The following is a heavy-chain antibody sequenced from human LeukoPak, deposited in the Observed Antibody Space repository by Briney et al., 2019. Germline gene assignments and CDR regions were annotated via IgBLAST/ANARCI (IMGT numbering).Heavy chain of an antibody. CDR1: GGTFSSYA. V-gene: IGHV1-69*13. Sequence: ASVKVSCKASGGTFSSYAISWVRQAPGQGLEWMGGIIPIFGTANYAQKFQGRVTITADESTSTAYMELSSLRSEDTAVYYCARDRGTYYYDSSGYDYWGQGTLVTVSS. J-gene: IGHJ4*02. CDR2: IIPIFGTA. D-gene: IGHD3-22*01. CDR3: ARDRGTYYYDSSGYDY.